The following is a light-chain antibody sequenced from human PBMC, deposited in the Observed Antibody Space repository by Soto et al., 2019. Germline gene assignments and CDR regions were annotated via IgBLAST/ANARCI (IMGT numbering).Light chain of an antibody. V-gene: IGLV2-14*01. CDR1: SSDVGGYDY. CDR2: EVS. J-gene: IGLJ1*01. CDR3: SSYTSSSTDV. Sequence: QSVLTQPASVSGSPGQSITISCTGTSSDVGGYDYVSWYQHHPGKAPKLTIYEVSNRPSGVSNRFSGSKSGNTASLTISGLQAEEEAEYYCSSYTSSSTDVFGPGTKVTVL.